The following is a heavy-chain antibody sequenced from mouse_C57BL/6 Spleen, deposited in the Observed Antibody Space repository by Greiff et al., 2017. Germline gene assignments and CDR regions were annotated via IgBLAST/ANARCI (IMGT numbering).Heavy chain of an antibody. D-gene: IGHD2-10*01. CDR2: INPNNGGT. CDR3: ARGGLLYFDY. V-gene: IGHV1-22*01. J-gene: IGHJ2*01. CDR1: GYTFTAYN. Sequence: VHVKQSGPELVKPGASVKMSCKASGYTFTAYNMHWVKQSHGPSLEWIGYINPNNGGTSYNQKFKGKATLTVNNSSSTAYMELRSLTSEDSAVYYCARGGLLYFDYWGQGTTLTVSS.